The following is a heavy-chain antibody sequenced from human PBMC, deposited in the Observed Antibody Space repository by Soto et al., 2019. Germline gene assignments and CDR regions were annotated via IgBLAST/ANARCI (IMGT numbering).Heavy chain of an antibody. J-gene: IGHJ5*02. D-gene: IGHD2-8*01. CDR3: AEAPPYCTNGVCYTEGWFDP. CDR1: GYTFTSYD. Sequence: QVQLVQSGAEVKKPGASVKVSCKASGYTFTSYDINWVRQATGQGLEWMGWMNPNSGNTGYAQKFQGRVTMTRNTSTGTAYTERSSLGSEATAVYYCAEAPPYCTNGVCYTEGWFDPWGQGTLVTVSS. CDR2: MNPNSGNT. V-gene: IGHV1-8*01.